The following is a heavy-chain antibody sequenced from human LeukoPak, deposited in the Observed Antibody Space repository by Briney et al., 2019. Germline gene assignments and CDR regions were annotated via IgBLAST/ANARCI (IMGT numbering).Heavy chain of an antibody. J-gene: IGHJ3*02. V-gene: IGHV3-13*01. CDR1: GFRFNIYD. Sequence: PGGSLRLSCAASGFRFNIYDMHWVRQASGEGLEWVAHICTGTDTHFSDSVKGRFTISRENARNSLYLHMNDLRPEDTAVYYCARDRRADYGVNDDAFDIWGHGTMVTVSS. D-gene: IGHD4/OR15-4a*01. CDR2: ICTGTDT. CDR3: ARDRRADYGVNDDAFDI.